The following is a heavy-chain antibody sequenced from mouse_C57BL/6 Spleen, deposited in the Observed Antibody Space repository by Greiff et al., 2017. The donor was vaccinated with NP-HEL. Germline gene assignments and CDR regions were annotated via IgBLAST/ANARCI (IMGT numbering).Heavy chain of an antibody. V-gene: IGHV2-9*01. CDR1: GFSLTSYG. CDR2: IWGGGST. D-gene: IGHD2-1*01. CDR3: AKHVSVYYGNSYAMDY. Sequence: QVQLQQSGPGLVAPSQSLSITCTVSGFSLTSYGVDWVRQPPGKGLEWLGVIWGGGSTNYNSAPMSRLSISKDNSKSQVFLKMNSLQTDDTAMYYCAKHVSVYYGNSYAMDYWGQGTSVTVSS. J-gene: IGHJ4*01.